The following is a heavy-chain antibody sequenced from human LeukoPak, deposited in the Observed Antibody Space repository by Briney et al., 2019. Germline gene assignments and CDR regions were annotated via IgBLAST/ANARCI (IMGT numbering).Heavy chain of an antibody. D-gene: IGHD1-7*01. CDR3: ARARRGNSAWFDP. V-gene: IGHV4-31*03. CDR1: GGSISSGGYY. J-gene: IGHJ5*02. CDR2: IYYSGST. Sequence: SETLSLTCTVSGGSISSGGYYWSWLRQHPGKGLEWIGYIYYSGSTYYNPSLKTRVTISVDTSKNQFSLKLSSVTAADTAVYYCARARRGNSAWFDPWGEGTLVTVSS.